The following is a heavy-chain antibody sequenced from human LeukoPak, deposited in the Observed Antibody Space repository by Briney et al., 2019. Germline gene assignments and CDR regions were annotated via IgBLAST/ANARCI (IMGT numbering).Heavy chain of an antibody. Sequence: QPGGSLRLSCAASGFTFDDYAMPWVRQAPGKGLEWVSGISWNSGSIGYADSVKGRFTISRDNAKNSLYLQMNSLRAEDTALYYCAKGYSGWYVFDYWGQGTLVTVSS. CDR2: ISWNSGSI. D-gene: IGHD6-19*01. V-gene: IGHV3-9*01. CDR1: GFTFDDYA. CDR3: AKGYSGWYVFDY. J-gene: IGHJ4*02.